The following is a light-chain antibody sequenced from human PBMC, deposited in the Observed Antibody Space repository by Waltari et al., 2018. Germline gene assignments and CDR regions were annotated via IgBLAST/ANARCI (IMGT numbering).Light chain of an antibody. CDR3: QSYDTSLSVV. V-gene: IGLV1-40*01. CDR2: GGP. CDR1: GSNIGAGYD. Sequence: QSVLTQPPSVSGAPGQRVTISCTGRGSNIGAGYDVHWYQQLPRAAPKLLIYGGPSGPLGVLARFFGSTSGASASLAIIGVQAEDEADYYGQSYDTSLSVVFGGGTKLTVL. J-gene: IGLJ3*02.